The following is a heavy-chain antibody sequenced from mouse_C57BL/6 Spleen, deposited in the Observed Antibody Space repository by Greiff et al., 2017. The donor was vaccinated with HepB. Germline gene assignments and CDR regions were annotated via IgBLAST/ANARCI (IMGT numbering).Heavy chain of an antibody. CDR3: ARGDYGYFDV. J-gene: IGHJ1*03. CDR1: GFTFSDFY. D-gene: IGHD2-4*01. V-gene: IGHV7-1*01. Sequence: EVHLVESGGGLVQSGRSLRLSCATSGFTFSDFYMEWVRQAPGKGLEWIAASRNKANDYTTEYSASVKGRFIVSRDTSQSILYLQMNALRAEDTAIYYCARGDYGYFDVWGTGTTVTVSS. CDR2: SRNKANDYTT.